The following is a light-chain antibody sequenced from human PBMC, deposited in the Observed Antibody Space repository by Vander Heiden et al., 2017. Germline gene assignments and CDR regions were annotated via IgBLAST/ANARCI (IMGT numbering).Light chain of an antibody. CDR2: DVS. J-gene: IGLJ2*01. CDR1: SSDVDGKIY. Sequence: QSVLTQPASVSGSPGQSITITCTETSSDVDGKIYVSWYQHHPGKVPKLLIYDVSNRPSGVSYRFSGSKSGNMASLTISGLQAEDEADYYCASYATRSTLELFGGGTKLTVL. CDR3: ASYATRSTLEL. V-gene: IGLV2-14*03.